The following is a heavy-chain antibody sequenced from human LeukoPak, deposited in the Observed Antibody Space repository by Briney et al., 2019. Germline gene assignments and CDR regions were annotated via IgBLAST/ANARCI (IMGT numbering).Heavy chain of an antibody. Sequence: PGGSLRLSCAASGFTFSNYWMSRVRQAPGKGLEWVANMQQNGGQKYYVDSVKGRFTISRDNAQNSLYLQMNSLRAEDTAVYYCAREAIVGGTADAFDIWGLGTMVTVAS. V-gene: IGHV3-7*01. CDR3: AREAIVGGTADAFDI. CDR1: GFTFSNYW. J-gene: IGHJ3*02. CDR2: MQQNGGQK. D-gene: IGHD1-26*01.